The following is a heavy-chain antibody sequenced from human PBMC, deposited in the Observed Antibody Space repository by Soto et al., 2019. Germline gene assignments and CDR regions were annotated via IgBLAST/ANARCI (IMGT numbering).Heavy chain of an antibody. D-gene: IGHD2-21*01. CDR2: ITATSTTT. CDR3: ARELASPQQNLLWWYKPFDS. J-gene: IGHJ4*02. V-gene: IGHV3-23*01. CDR1: GFTFSTFA. Sequence: EVQLFESGGGLVQPGGSLRLSCAVSGFTFSTFAMSWVRQAPGRGLEWVSAITATSTTTYYTDSVKGRFTISRDNSRHTLFLQMNTLRAEDTAVYYCARELASPQQNLLWWYKPFDSWGQGTLVTVSS.